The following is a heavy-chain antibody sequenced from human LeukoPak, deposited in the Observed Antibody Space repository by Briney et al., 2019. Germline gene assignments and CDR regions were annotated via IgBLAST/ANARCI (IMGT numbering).Heavy chain of an antibody. V-gene: IGHV3-21*04. CDR1: GFTFSSYS. CDR2: ISSSSSYI. Sequence: GGSLRLSCAASGFTFSSYSMNWVRQAPGKGLEWVSSISSSSSYIYYADSVKGRFTISRDNAKNSLYLQMNSLRAEDTAVYYCAKDMGDSSGWYEGWFDPWGQGTLVTVSS. D-gene: IGHD6-19*01. J-gene: IGHJ5*02. CDR3: AKDMGDSSGWYEGWFDP.